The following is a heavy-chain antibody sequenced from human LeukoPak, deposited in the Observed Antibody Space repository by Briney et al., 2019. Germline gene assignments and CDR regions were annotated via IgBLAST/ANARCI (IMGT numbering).Heavy chain of an antibody. Sequence: GGTLRLSCAASGFTFSSYSMNRVRKAPGKGLKGGTVLWYDGSNKYYGHSVKGRFTISRDNSKNTLYLQMNSLRAEDTAVYYCARGGQDYGDYFWYFDYWGQGTLVTVSS. CDR1: GFTFSSYS. V-gene: IGHV3-33*08. CDR3: ARGGQDYGDYFWYFDY. D-gene: IGHD4-17*01. J-gene: IGHJ4*02. CDR2: LWYDGSNK.